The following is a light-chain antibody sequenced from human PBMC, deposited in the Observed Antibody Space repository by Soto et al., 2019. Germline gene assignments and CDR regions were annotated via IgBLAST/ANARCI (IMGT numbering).Light chain of an antibody. CDR2: GAS. J-gene: IGKJ1*01. Sequence: EVVMTQSPAILSVSPGERATLSCRASQSVRSKLAWYQQKPGQGPWLLIYGASTRAPGVPARFSGSGSGTEVTLTISSLQSEDFAVYYCQQHNDWPPWTVGQGTKVEIK. CDR1: QSVRSK. V-gene: IGKV3-15*01. CDR3: QQHNDWPPWT.